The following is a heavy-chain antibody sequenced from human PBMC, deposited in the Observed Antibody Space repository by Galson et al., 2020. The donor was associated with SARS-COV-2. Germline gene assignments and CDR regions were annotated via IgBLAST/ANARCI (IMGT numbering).Heavy chain of an antibody. Sequence: ASVKVSCKASGYTFTSYDISWVRQAPGQGLEWMGRINAYNGNTNYAQKLQGRVTMTTDTSTSTAYMELRSLRSDDTAVYYCASEGGLYYGGRGLRDYWGQGTLVTVSS. D-gene: IGHD3-10*01. CDR1: GYTFTSYD. CDR3: ASEGGLYYGGRGLRDY. J-gene: IGHJ4*02. V-gene: IGHV1-18*04. CDR2: INAYNGNT.